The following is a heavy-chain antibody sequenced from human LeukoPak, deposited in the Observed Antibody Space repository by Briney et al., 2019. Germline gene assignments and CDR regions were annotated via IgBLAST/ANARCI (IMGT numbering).Heavy chain of an antibody. CDR1: GDSIKDYY. CDR2: IYSGST. CDR3: ARSAAYYNFWTGYYDALYYMDV. J-gene: IGHJ6*03. V-gene: IGHV4-59*01. D-gene: IGHD3-3*01. Sequence: SETLSLTCAVSGDSIKDYYWSWIRQTPGRGLNLIGYIYSGSTNYNPSLKSRVTISVDTSKNQVSLKLRSVTAADTAVYYCARSAAYYNFWTGYYDALYYMDVWGKGTTVTVSS.